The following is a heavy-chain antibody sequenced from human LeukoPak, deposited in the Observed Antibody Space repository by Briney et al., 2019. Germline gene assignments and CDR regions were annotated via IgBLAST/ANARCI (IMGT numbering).Heavy chain of an antibody. CDR1: GDSIKDYY. CDR2: IYSGST. CDR3: ARSAAYYNFWTGYYDALYYMDV. J-gene: IGHJ6*03. V-gene: IGHV4-59*01. D-gene: IGHD3-3*01. Sequence: SETLSLTCAVSGDSIKDYYWSWIRQTPGRGLNLIGYIYSGSTNYNPSLKSRVTISVDTSKNQVSLKLRSVTAADTAVYYCARSAAYYNFWTGYYDALYYMDVWGKGTTVTVSS.